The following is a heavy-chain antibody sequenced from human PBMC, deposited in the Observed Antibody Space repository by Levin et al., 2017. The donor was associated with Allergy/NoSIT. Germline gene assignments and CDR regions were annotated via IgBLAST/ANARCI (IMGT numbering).Heavy chain of an antibody. V-gene: IGHV3-66*01. CDR1: GFTVSHLF. D-gene: IGHD3-10*01. Sequence: PGGSLRLSCAASGFTVSHLFMAWVRQAPGKGLEWVSLTATGGNTDFADSVKGRFSVSRDDSTNTLFLHLSSLRGEVTAVYYCAGGRPLYYNGLDVWGQGTTVTVSS. J-gene: IGHJ6*02. CDR3: AGGRPLYYNGLDV. CDR2: TATGGNT.